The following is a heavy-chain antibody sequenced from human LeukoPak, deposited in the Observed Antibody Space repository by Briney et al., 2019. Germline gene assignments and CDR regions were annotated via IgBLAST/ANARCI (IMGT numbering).Heavy chain of an antibody. CDR3: ARWQLADYYYYYIDV. CDR1: GFTFSSYG. CDR2: IRYDGSNK. D-gene: IGHD2-15*01. V-gene: IGHV3-30*02. Sequence: GGSLRLSCAASGFTFSSYGMHWVRQAPGKGLEWVAFIRYDGSNKYYADSVKGRFTISRDNSKNTLYLQMNSLRAEDTAVYYCARWQLADYYYYYIDVWGKGTTVTISS. J-gene: IGHJ6*03.